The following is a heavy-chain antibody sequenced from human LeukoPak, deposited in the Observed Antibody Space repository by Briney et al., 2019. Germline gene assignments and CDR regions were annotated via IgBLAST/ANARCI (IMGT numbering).Heavy chain of an antibody. D-gene: IGHD4-17*01. Sequence: GGSLRLSCAASGFTFSSYGMHWVRQAPGKGLEWVAFIRYDGSNKYYADSVKGRFTISRDNSKNTLYLQMNSLRAEDTAVYYCAKPQTTVTTPFDYWGQGTLVTVSS. CDR1: GFTFSSYG. CDR3: AKPQTTVTTPFDY. J-gene: IGHJ4*02. CDR2: IRYDGSNK. V-gene: IGHV3-30*02.